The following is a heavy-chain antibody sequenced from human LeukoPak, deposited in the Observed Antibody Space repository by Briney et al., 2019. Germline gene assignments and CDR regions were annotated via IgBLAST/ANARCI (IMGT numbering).Heavy chain of an antibody. V-gene: IGHV4-59*01. D-gene: IGHD3-16*01. Sequence: SETLSLTCTVSGGSISSYYWSWIRQPPGKGLEWIGYIYYSGSTNYNPSLKSRVTISVDTSKNQFSLKLSSVTAADTAVYYCARDASRSGDHYYYYCGMDVWGQGTTVTVSS. J-gene: IGHJ6*02. CDR3: ARDASRSGDHYYYYCGMDV. CDR2: IYYSGST. CDR1: GGSISSYY.